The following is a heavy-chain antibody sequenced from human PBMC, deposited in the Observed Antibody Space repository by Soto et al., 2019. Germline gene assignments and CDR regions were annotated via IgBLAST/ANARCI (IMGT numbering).Heavy chain of an antibody. CDR3: ARLFYCTSGVCRTSVLPDY. CDR1: GFSLSTSGVG. Sequence: SGPTLVNPTQTLTLTCTFSGFSLSTSGVGVGWIRQPPGKALEWLALIYWNDDKRYSPFLKSRLTVAKDTFKNQVVLTMTNMDPVDTATYYCARLFYCTSGVCRTSVLPDYWGQGTLVTVSS. J-gene: IGHJ4*02. CDR2: IYWNDDK. V-gene: IGHV2-5*01. D-gene: IGHD2-8*01.